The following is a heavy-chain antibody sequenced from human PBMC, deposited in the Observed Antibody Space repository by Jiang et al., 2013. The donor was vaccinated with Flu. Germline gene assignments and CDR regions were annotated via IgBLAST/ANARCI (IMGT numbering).Heavy chain of an antibody. CDR1: VLTQHYSEWV. CDR2: IYWDDDK. Sequence: TQTLTLTCTFVWVLTQHYSEWVWAGSVQPPTERTLEWLALIYWDDDKRYSPSLNSRLTITKDISKNQVVLRMTNMDPVDTATYYCARYIIRVGQWYYWGQGTLVTVSS. CDR3: ARYIIRVGQWYY. D-gene: IGHD6-19*01. J-gene: IGHJ4*02. V-gene: IGHV2-5*02.